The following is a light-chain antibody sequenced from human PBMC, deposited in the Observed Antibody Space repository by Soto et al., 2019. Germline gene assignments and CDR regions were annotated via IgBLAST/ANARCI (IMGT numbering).Light chain of an antibody. J-gene: IGKJ2*01. CDR2: GAS. Sequence: EVVMTQSPGTLSVSPGERATLSCRASQNVRNNLAWYQHKPGQAPRLLIYGASTRATGIPARFSGSGSGTEFPLTISGLQSEDFAVYYCQHYEDWPLYTFGQGTRLDLK. CDR1: QNVRNN. CDR3: QHYEDWPLYT. V-gene: IGKV3-15*01.